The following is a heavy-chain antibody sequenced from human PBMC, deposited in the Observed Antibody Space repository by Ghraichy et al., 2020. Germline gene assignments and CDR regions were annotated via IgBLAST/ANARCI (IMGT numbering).Heavy chain of an antibody. D-gene: IGHD5-24*01. CDR1: GFTVSSNY. CDR2: IYSGGST. CDR3: ANSLQDAFDI. Sequence: GGSLRLSCAASGFTVSSNYMSCVRQAPGKGLEWVSVIYSGGSTYYADSVKGRFTISRDNSKNTLYLQMNSLRAEDTAVYYCANSLQDAFDIWGQGTMVTVSS. V-gene: IGHV3-66*01. J-gene: IGHJ3*02.